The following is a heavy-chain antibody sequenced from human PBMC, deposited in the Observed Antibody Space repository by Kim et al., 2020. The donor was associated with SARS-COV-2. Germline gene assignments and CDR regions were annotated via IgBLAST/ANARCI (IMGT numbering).Heavy chain of an antibody. CDR3: AKDRRGYYGSGDWFDP. Sequence: GGSLRLSCAASGFTFSSYAMSWVRQAPGKGLEWVSAISGSGGSTYYADSVKGRFTISRDNSKNTLYLQMNSLRAEDTAVYYCAKDRRGYYGSGDWFDPWGQGTLVTVSS. J-gene: IGHJ5*02. D-gene: IGHD3-10*01. CDR2: ISGSGGST. V-gene: IGHV3-23*01. CDR1: GFTFSSYA.